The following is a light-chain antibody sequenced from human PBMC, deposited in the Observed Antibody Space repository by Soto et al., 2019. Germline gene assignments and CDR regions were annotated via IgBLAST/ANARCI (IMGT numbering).Light chain of an antibody. J-gene: IGKJ1*01. Sequence: DTQMTQSPSTLSASVGDRVTIICRASQSISSWLAWYQQKPGKAPKLLIYKASTLKSGVPSRFSGSGSGTEFTLTISSLQPDDFATYYCQHYNSYSEAFGQGTKVELK. V-gene: IGKV1-5*03. CDR3: QHYNSYSEA. CDR1: QSISSW. CDR2: KAS.